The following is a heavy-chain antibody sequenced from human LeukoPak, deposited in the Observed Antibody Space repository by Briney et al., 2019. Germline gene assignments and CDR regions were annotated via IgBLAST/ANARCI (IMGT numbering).Heavy chain of an antibody. V-gene: IGHV4-30-4*01. J-gene: IGHJ3*02. D-gene: IGHD2-21*01. CDR1: GGSISSGDYY. Sequence: TSQTLSLTCTVSGGSISSGDYYWSWIRQPPGKGLEWIGYIYYSGSTYYNPSLESRLTISVDTSKNEFSLKLSSVTAADTAVYYCARDHVQSGGDGAFDIWGQGTMVTVSS. CDR2: IYYSGST. CDR3: ARDHVQSGGDGAFDI.